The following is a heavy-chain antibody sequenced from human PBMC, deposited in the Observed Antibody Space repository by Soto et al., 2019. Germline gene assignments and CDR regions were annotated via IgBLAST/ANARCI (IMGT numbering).Heavy chain of an antibody. CDR2: ISSSSSYI. J-gene: IGHJ3*02. V-gene: IGHV3-21*01. CDR1: GFTFSSYS. Sequence: GGSLRLSCAASGFTFSSYSMNWVRQAPGKGLEWVSSISSSSSYIYYADSVKGRFTISRDNAKNSLYLQMNSLRAEDTAVYYCARDRLRGAFDIWGQGTMVTVSS. CDR3: ARDRLRGAFDI.